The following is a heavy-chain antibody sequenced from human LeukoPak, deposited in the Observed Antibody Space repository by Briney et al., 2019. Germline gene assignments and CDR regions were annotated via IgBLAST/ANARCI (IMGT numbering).Heavy chain of an antibody. V-gene: IGHV3-74*01. CDR3: ASPDYGGNSDYFDY. Sequence: QSGGSLRLSCAASGFTFSSYWMHWVPQAPGKGLVWVSRINTDGSSTSYADSVKGRFTVSRDNAKNTLYLQMNSLRAEDTAVYYCASPDYGGNSDYFDYWGQGTLVTVSS. D-gene: IGHD4-23*01. CDR2: INTDGSST. CDR1: GFTFSSYW. J-gene: IGHJ4*02.